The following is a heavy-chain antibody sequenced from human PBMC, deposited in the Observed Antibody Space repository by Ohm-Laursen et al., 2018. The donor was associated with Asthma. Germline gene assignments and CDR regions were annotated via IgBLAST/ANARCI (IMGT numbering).Heavy chain of an antibody. CDR2: IWYDGSNK. V-gene: IGHV3-33*08. Sequence: SLRLSCAASGFTFSSYGMHWVRQAPGKGLEWVAVIWYDGSNKYYADSVKGRFTISRDNSKNTLYLQMNSLRAEDTAVYYCARDGNVAGTIYYYYGMDVWGQGTTVTASS. CDR1: GFTFSSYG. J-gene: IGHJ6*02. D-gene: IGHD6-19*01. CDR3: ARDGNVAGTIYYYYGMDV.